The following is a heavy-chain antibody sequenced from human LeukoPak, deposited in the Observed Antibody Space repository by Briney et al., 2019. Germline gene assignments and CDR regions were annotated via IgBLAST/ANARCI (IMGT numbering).Heavy chain of an antibody. CDR1: GYTFTGYY. V-gene: IGHV1-2*02. D-gene: IGHD3-22*01. Sequence: EASVKVSCKASGYTFTGYYMHWVRQAPGQGLEWMGWINPNSGGTNYAQKFQGRVTMTRDTSISTAYMELSRLRSDDTAVYYCARVSGNYYDSSGYYYSYWGQGTLVTVSS. CDR2: INPNSGGT. CDR3: ARVSGNYYDSSGYYYSY. J-gene: IGHJ4*02.